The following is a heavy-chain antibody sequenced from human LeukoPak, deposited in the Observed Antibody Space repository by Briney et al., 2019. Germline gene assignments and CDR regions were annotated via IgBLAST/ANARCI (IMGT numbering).Heavy chain of an antibody. CDR2: ISSSSSDT. V-gene: IGHV3-11*06. D-gene: IGHD3-16*01. J-gene: IGHJ4*02. CDR1: GFTFSDYY. Sequence: GGSLRLSCAASGFTFSDYYMTWIRQAPGKGLDWVSYISSSSSDTNYADSVKGRFTISRDNAKNSLYLQMNSLRAEDTAVFHCVRDYHYGLDVWGQGILVTVSS. CDR3: VRDYHYGLDV.